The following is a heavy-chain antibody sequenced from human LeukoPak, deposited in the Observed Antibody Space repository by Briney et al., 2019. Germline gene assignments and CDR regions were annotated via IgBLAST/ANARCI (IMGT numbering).Heavy chain of an antibody. CDR2: INRSGST. D-gene: IGHD3-22*01. Sequence: SETLSLTCAVYGGSFSGYYWSWIRQRPGKGLEWIGEINRSGSTNYNPSLKSRVTISVDTSKNQFSLKLSSVTAADTAVYYCARLTRGYLGYWGQGTLVTVSS. J-gene: IGHJ4*02. CDR1: GGSFSGYY. CDR3: ARLTRGYLGY. V-gene: IGHV4-34*01.